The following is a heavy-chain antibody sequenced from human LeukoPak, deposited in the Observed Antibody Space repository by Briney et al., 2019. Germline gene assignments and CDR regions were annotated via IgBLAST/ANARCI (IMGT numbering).Heavy chain of an antibody. CDR2: INPSGGST. D-gene: IGHD3-22*01. CDR3: ARALITMIVES. Sequence: ASVKVSCKASGYTFTGYYMHWVRQAPGQGLEWMGIINPSGGSTSYAQKFQGRVTMTRDTSTSTVYMELSSLRSEDTAVYYCARALITMIVESWGQGTLVTVSS. V-gene: IGHV1-46*01. J-gene: IGHJ5*02. CDR1: GYTFTGYY.